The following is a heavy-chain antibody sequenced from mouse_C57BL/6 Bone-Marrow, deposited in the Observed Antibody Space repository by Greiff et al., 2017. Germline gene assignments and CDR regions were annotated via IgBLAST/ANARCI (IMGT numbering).Heavy chain of an antibody. Sequence: VQLHQPGAELVMPGASVKLSCKASGYTFTSYWMHWVKQRPGQGLEWIGEIDPSDSYTNYNQKFKGKSTLTVDKSSSTAYMQLSSLTSEDSAVYYCAREGIYYDYDTWFAYWGQGTLVTVSA. CDR2: IDPSDSYT. D-gene: IGHD2-4*01. CDR3: AREGIYYDYDTWFAY. CDR1: GYTFTSYW. V-gene: IGHV1-69*01. J-gene: IGHJ3*01.